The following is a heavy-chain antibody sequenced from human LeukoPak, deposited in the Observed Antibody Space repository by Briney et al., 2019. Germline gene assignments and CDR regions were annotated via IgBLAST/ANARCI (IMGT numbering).Heavy chain of an antibody. V-gene: IGHV3-23*01. CDR2: ISASACTS. J-gene: IGHJ4*02. D-gene: IGHD3-9*01. Sequence: EGVLSISASACTSYYPDSVKVPFSLSIDSSNNTLYLQMNNLRAEDTALYYCTKDGHYDILTAFDWGQGTLVTVSS. CDR3: TKDGHYDILTAFD.